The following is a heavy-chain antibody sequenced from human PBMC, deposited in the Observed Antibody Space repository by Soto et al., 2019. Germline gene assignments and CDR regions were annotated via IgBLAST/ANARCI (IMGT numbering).Heavy chain of an antibody. CDR3: ARGRVGATGGDY. CDR2: IYGGGDT. Sequence: GGSLRLSCAASGFTVSSNYMSWVRQAPGKGLEWVSIIYGGGDTYYADSVKGRFTISRDNSKNTLYLQMNSLRAEDTAVYYCARGRVGATGGDYWGQGTLVTVSS. CDR1: GFTVSSNY. D-gene: IGHD1-26*01. J-gene: IGHJ4*02. V-gene: IGHV3-66*01.